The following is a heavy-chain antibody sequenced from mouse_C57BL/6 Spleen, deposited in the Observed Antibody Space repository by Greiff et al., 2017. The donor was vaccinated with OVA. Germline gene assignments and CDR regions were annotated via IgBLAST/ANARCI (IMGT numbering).Heavy chain of an antibody. V-gene: IGHV10-1*01. J-gene: IGHJ3*01. Sequence: EVQLVESGGGLVQPKGSLKLSCAASGFSFNTYAMNWVRQAPGKGLEWVARIRSKSNNYATYYADSVKDRFTIYRDDSESMLYLQMNNLKTEDTAIYYCVRHGGDNSGPFAYWGQGTLVTVSA. CDR1: GFSFNTYA. D-gene: IGHD3-2*02. CDR2: IRSKSNNYAT. CDR3: VRHGGDNSGPFAY.